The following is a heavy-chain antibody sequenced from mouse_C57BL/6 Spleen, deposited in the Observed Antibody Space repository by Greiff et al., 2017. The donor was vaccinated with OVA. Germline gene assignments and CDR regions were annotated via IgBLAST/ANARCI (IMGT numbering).Heavy chain of an antibody. CDR3: ARDGYDYWYFDV. V-gene: IGHV1-54*01. J-gene: IGHJ1*03. Sequence: VQLRESGAELVRPGTSVKVSCKASGYAFTNYLIEWVKQRPGQGLEWIGVINPGSGGTNYNEKFKGKATLTADKSSSTAYMQLSSLTSEDSAVYFCARDGYDYWYFDVWGTGTTVTVSS. CDR2: INPGSGGT. D-gene: IGHD2-2*01. CDR1: GYAFTNYL.